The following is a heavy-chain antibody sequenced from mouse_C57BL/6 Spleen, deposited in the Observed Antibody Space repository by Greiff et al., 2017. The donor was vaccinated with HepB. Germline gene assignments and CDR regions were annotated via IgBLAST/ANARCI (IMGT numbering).Heavy chain of an antibody. CDR2: IYPGDGDT. CDR3: ARGQLRTPFAY. Sequence: VQLQQSGPELVKPGASVKISCKASGYAFSSSWMNWVKQRPGKGLEWIGRIYPGDGDTNYNGKFKGKATLTADKSSSTAYMQLSSLTSEDSAVYFCARGQLRTPFAYWGQGTLVTVSA. V-gene: IGHV1-82*01. D-gene: IGHD3-2*02. CDR1: GYAFSSSW. J-gene: IGHJ3*01.